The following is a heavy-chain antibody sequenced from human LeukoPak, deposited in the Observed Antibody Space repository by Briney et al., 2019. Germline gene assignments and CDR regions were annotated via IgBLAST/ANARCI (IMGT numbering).Heavy chain of an antibody. CDR1: GYIFINYG. V-gene: IGHV1-18*01. Sequence: ASVKVSCKASGYIFINYGISWVRQAPGQGLEWMGWISPYNGHTNYAPNLQDRLTMTTDTSTSTAYMELRSLRSDDTAVYYCAKTRDTVLNEYWGLGTLVTVSS. J-gene: IGHJ4*02. CDR2: ISPYNGHT. CDR3: AKTRDTVLNEY.